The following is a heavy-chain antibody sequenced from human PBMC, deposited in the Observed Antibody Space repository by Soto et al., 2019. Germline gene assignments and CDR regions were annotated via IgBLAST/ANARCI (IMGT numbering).Heavy chain of an antibody. CDR3: ARAATVTLFDY. CDR2: IYYSGST. J-gene: IGHJ4*02. Sequence: SETLSLTCTVSSGSISSYYWSWIRQPPGKGLEWIGYIYYSGSTNYNPSLKSRVTISVDTSKNQFSLKLSSVTAADTAAYYCARAATVTLFDYWGQGTLVTVSS. D-gene: IGHD4-17*01. CDR1: SGSISSYY. V-gene: IGHV4-59*08.